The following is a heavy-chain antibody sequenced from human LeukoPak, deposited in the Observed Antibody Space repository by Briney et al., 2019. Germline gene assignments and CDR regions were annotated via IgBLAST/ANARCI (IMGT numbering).Heavy chain of an antibody. CDR3: ARGPIIDIVIVPAADDYYYMDV. D-gene: IGHD2-2*01. CDR2: ISAYNGNT. J-gene: IGHJ6*03. V-gene: IGHV1-18*01. CDR1: GYTLRSYG. Sequence: ASVKVSCKASGYTLRSYGITWVRQAPGQGLEWMGWISAYNGNTKYPQKLQGRVTMTTDTSTSTAYTELRSLRSDDTAVYYCARGPIIDIVIVPAADDYYYMDVWGKGTTVTVSS.